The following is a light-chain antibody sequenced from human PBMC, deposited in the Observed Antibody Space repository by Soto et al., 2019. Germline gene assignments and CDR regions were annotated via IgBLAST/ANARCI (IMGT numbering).Light chain of an antibody. J-gene: IGKJ2*01. CDR1: QSISSW. V-gene: IGKV1-5*01. Sequence: DIQMTQSPSTLSASVGDRVTITCRASQSISSWLAWYQKKPGKAPKSLIYDASSLESGVPSRYSGSGSGTEFTLTISSLQPDDFATYYCQQYNSYSPMYTFGQGTKLEIK. CDR3: QQYNSYSPMYT. CDR2: DAS.